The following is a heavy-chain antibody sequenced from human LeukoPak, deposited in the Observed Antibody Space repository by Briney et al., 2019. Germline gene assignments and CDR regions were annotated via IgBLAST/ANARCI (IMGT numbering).Heavy chain of an antibody. D-gene: IGHD3-10*01. CDR3: ARGALLWFGELLPNFDY. CDR1: GYTFTSYG. Sequence: GASVKVSCKASGYTFTSYGISWVRQAPGQGLEWMGWISAYNGNTNYALKLQGRVTMTTDTSTSTAYMELRSLRSDDTAVYYCARGALLWFGELLPNFDYWGQGTLVTVSS. CDR2: ISAYNGNT. V-gene: IGHV1-18*01. J-gene: IGHJ4*02.